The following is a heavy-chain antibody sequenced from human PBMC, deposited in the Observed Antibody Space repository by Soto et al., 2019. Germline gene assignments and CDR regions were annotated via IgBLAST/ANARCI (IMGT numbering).Heavy chain of an antibody. Sequence: GGSLRLSCAASGFTFSSYWMSWVRQAPGKGLEWVANIKQDGSEKYYVDSVKGRFTISRDNAKNSLYLQMNSLRAEDTAVYYCARESIPGGYDPNYYFYGMDVWGQGTTVTVSS. CDR3: ARESIPGGYDPNYYFYGMDV. CDR1: GFTFSSYW. D-gene: IGHD5-12*01. V-gene: IGHV3-7*01. CDR2: IKQDGSEK. J-gene: IGHJ6*02.